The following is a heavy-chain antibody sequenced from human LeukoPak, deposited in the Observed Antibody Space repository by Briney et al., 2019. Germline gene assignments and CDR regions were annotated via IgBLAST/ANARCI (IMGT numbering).Heavy chain of an antibody. D-gene: IGHD3-10*01. CDR2: INHSGNT. Sequence: SETLSLTCAVYGGSFSGYYWSWIRQPPGKGLEWIGEINHSGNTNYNPSLKSRVTISVDTSKNQFSLKLSSVTAADTAVYYCASLEYYYGSGSWGQGTLVTVSS. V-gene: IGHV4-34*01. J-gene: IGHJ4*02. CDR3: ASLEYYYGSGS. CDR1: GGSFSGYY.